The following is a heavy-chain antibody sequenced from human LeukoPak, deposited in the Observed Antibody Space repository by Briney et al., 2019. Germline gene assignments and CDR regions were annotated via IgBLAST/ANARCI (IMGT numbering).Heavy chain of an antibody. CDR1: GGSFSGYY. CDR2: INHSGST. D-gene: IGHD2-21*01. Sequence: SETLSLTCAVYGGSFSGYYWSWIRQPPGKGLERIGEINHSGSTNYNPSLKSRVTISVDTSKNQFSLKLSSVTAADTAVYYCARVFFPYNWFDPWGQGTLVTVSS. V-gene: IGHV4-34*01. J-gene: IGHJ5*02. CDR3: ARVFFPYNWFDP.